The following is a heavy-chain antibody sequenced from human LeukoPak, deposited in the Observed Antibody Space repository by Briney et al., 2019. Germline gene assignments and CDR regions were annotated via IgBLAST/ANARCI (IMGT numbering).Heavy chain of an antibody. CDR2: IIPIFGTA. D-gene: IGHD4/OR15-4a*01. CDR3: ARVPRALTTRGYYFDY. J-gene: IGHJ4*02. V-gene: IGHV1-69*05. CDR1: GGTFSSYA. Sequence: ASVKVSCKASGGTFSSYAISWVRQAPGQGLEWMGGIIPIFGTANYAQKFQGRVTITTDESTITAYMELSSLRSEGTAVYYCARVPRALTTRGYYFDYWGQGTLVTASS.